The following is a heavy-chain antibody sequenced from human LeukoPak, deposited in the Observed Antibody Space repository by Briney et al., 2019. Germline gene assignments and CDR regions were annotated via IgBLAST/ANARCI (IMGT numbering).Heavy chain of an antibody. CDR2: IYHSGST. V-gene: IGHV4-39*07. Sequence: EASETLSLTCTVSGGSISSSSYYWGWIRQPPGKGLEWIGSIYHSGSTYCNPSLKSRVTISVDTSKNQFSLKPSSVTAADTAVYYCARVAGNVVVPAADYYYYYMDVWGKGTTVTVSS. CDR1: GGSISSSSYY. D-gene: IGHD2-2*01. CDR3: ARVAGNVVVPAADYYYYYMDV. J-gene: IGHJ6*03.